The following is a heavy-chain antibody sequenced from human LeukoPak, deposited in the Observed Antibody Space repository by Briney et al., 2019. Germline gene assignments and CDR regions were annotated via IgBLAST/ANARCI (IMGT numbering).Heavy chain of an antibody. Sequence: PGGSLRLSCAASGFTFSSYGMHWVRQAPGKGLEWVAVIWYDGSNKYYADSVKGRFTISRDNSKNTLYLQMNSLRAEDTAVYYCARGGTGATRDDTFDIWGQGAMVTVSS. CDR1: GFTFSSYG. J-gene: IGHJ3*02. CDR2: IWYDGSNK. CDR3: ARGGTGATRDDTFDI. V-gene: IGHV3-33*01. D-gene: IGHD1-7*01.